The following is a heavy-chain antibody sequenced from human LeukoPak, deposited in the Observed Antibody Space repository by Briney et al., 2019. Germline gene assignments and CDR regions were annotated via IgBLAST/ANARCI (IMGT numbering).Heavy chain of an antibody. CDR2: FDPEDGET. CDR1: GYTLTELS. D-gene: IGHD2-15*01. Sequence: ASVKVSCKVSGYTLTELSMHWVRQAPGKGLEWMGGFDPEDGETIYAQKFQGRVTMTEDTSTDTAYMELSSLRSEDTAVYYCARLGYCSGGSCYNDYWGQGTLVTVSS. J-gene: IGHJ4*02. V-gene: IGHV1-24*01. CDR3: ARLGYCSGGSCYNDY.